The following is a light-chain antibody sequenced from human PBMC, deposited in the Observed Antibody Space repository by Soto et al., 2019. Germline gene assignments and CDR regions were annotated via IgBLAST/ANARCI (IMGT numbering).Light chain of an antibody. CDR2: SAS. CDR3: QHYGSSPST. V-gene: IGKV3-20*01. CDR1: QSISGTY. Sequence: DTVLTQSPGTLSLTSGERATLSCRASQSISGTYLAWYQQKPGQSPRLLIYSASTRAPGIPDRFSGSGSGTDFTLTISRLETEDFAVYYCQHYGSSPSTFGRGTKVDIK. J-gene: IGKJ1*01.